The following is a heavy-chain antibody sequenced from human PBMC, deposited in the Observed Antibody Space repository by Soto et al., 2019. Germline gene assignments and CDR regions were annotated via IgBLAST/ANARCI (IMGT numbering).Heavy chain of an antibody. V-gene: IGHV3-23*01. CDR2: ISGSGGGST. J-gene: IGHJ4*02. Sequence: GGSLRLSCAASGFTFSNYAMGWVHQAPGKGLEWVSHISGSGGGSTYYADSVKGRFTISRDNSNNTLYLQMNSLRAEDTALYYCAKAIAAAGYYFDYWGQGTLVTVSS. D-gene: IGHD6-13*01. CDR1: GFTFSNYA. CDR3: AKAIAAAGYYFDY.